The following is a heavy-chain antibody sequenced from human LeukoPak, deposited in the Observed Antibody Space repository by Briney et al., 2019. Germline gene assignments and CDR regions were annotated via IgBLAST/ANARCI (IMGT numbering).Heavy chain of an antibody. CDR2: MNPNNSNT. CDR3: VRVPPRTTIYAY. Sequence: ASVKVSCKASGYTFTSYGINWVRQATGQGLEWIGWMNPNNSNTGFEQKFQGRVTMTRNTSIGTAYMELSSLRSEDTAIYYCVRVPPRTTIYAYWGQGTLVTVSS. V-gene: IGHV1-8*01. J-gene: IGHJ4*02. D-gene: IGHD1-14*01. CDR1: GYTFTSYG.